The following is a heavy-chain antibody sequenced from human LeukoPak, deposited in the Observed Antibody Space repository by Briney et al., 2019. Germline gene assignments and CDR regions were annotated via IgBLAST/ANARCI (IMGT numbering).Heavy chain of an antibody. Sequence: SETLSLTCAVYGGSFSGYYWSWIRQPPGKGLEWIGEITHSGSTNYNPSLKSRVTISVDTSKNQFSLKLNSVTAAGTAVYYCARSIAARSFDYWGQGTLVTVSS. CDR1: GGSFSGYY. J-gene: IGHJ4*02. V-gene: IGHV4-34*01. D-gene: IGHD6-6*01. CDR2: ITHSGST. CDR3: ARSIAARSFDY.